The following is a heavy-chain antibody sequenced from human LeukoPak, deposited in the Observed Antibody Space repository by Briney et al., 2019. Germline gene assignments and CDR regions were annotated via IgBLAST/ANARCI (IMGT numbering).Heavy chain of an antibody. CDR3: AAGGFKYSFNI. CDR1: GFTFSSYS. CDR2: IDSSSTSI. Sequence: GGSLILSCAASGFTFSSYSMNWVRQAPGKGLEWVSSIDSSSTSIYYADSVKGRFAISRDNAKNSLYLQMNSLRAEDTAVYYCAAGGFKYSFNIWGQGTMVSVSS. D-gene: IGHD2-15*01. V-gene: IGHV3-21*01. J-gene: IGHJ3*02.